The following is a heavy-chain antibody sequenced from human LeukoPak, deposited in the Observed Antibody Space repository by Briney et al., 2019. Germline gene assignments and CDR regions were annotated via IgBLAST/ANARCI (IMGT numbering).Heavy chain of an antibody. Sequence: GGSLRLSCAASGFTVSSNYMSWVRQAPGKGLKWVANIKQDGSEKYYVDSVTGRFTISRDNAKNSLYLQMNSLRAEDTAVYYCARDRDYYDSSGYYTHYLDYWGQGTLVTVSS. CDR2: IKQDGSEK. V-gene: IGHV3-7*04. CDR3: ARDRDYYDSSGYYTHYLDY. D-gene: IGHD3-22*01. J-gene: IGHJ4*02. CDR1: GFTVSSNY.